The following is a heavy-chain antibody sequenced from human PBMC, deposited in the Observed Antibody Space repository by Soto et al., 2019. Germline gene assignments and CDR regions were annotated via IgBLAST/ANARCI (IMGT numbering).Heavy chain of an antibody. Sequence: QVQLVQSGAEVKKPGASVKVSCKASGYTFTSYYMHWVRQAPGQGLEWMGIINPSGGSTSYAQKFQGRVTMTGDTSTSTVYMELSSLRSEDTAVYYCARDASFLYGQVYYYYGMDVWGQGTTVTVSS. D-gene: IGHD2-2*01. CDR3: ARDASFLYGQVYYYYGMDV. CDR2: INPSGGST. V-gene: IGHV1-46*03. CDR1: GYTFTSYY. J-gene: IGHJ6*02.